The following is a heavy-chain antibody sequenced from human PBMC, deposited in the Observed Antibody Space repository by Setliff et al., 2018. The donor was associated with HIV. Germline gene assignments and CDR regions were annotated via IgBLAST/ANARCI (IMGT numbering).Heavy chain of an antibody. CDR2: IYHRGST. Sequence: PSETLSLTCTVSGASITTDTYYWAWIRQPPGKGLEWIGSIYHRGSTHHNPSPKSRVTFSVDTSKNQFSLKLSSVTAADTAVYYCASSPAWRSDFGLHTFDYWGQGTLVTVSS. J-gene: IGHJ4*02. CDR1: GASITTDTYY. D-gene: IGHD2-2*01. V-gene: IGHV4-39*01. CDR3: ASSPAWRSDFGLHTFDY.